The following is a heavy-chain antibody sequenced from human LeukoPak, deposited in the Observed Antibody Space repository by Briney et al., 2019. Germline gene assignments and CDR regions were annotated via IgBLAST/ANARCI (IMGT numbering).Heavy chain of an antibody. J-gene: IGHJ4*02. D-gene: IGHD3-16*02. V-gene: IGHV3-30*18. CDR3: AKIPTYYDYVWGSYRPTHFDY. Sequence: GGSLRLSCAASGFTFSSYGMHWVRQAPGKGLEWVAVISYDGSNKYYADSVKGRFTISRDNSKNTLYLQMNSLRAEDTAVYYCAKIPTYYDYVWGSYRPTHFDYWGQGTLVTVSS. CDR2: ISYDGSNK. CDR1: GFTFSSYG.